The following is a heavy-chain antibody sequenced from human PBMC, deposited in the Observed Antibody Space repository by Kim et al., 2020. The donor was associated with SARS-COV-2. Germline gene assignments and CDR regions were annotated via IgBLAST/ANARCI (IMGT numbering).Heavy chain of an antibody. CDR1: GFTFDDYA. CDR2: ISWNSGSI. Sequence: GGSLRLSCAASGFTFDDYAMHWVRQAPGKGLEWVSGISWNSGSIGYADSVKGRFTISRDNAKNSLYLQMNSLRAEDTALYYCAKDLGQQLEPYDYYGMDVWGQGTTVTVSS. J-gene: IGHJ6*02. D-gene: IGHD6-13*01. V-gene: IGHV3-9*01. CDR3: AKDLGQQLEPYDYYGMDV.